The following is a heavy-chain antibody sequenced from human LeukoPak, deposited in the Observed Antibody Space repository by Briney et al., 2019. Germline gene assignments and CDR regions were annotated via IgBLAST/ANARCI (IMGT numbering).Heavy chain of an antibody. CDR2: INPNSGGT. CDR3: ARGRPGDYFDY. D-gene: IGHD6-25*01. V-gene: IGHV1-2*02. J-gene: IGHJ4*02. CDR1: EYTFTGYF. Sequence: GASVKVSCKASEYTFTGYFMHWVRQAPGQGLEWMGWINPNSGGTSYLQNFQGRVTMTRDTSISTAYMDLSRLRSDDTAVYYCARGRPGDYFDYWGQGTLVTVSS.